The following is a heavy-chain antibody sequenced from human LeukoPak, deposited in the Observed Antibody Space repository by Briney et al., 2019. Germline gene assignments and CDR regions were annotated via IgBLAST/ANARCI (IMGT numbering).Heavy chain of an antibody. V-gene: IGHV1-18*01. D-gene: IGHD6-13*01. CDR3: ARDFGQQTPRGFDP. Sequence: GASVKVSCKASGYTFTSYGISWVRQAPGQGLGWMGWISAYNGNTNYAQKLQGRVTMTTDTSTSTAYMELRSLRSDDTAVYYCARDFGQQTPRGFDPWGQGTLVTVSS. J-gene: IGHJ5*02. CDR1: GYTFTSYG. CDR2: ISAYNGNT.